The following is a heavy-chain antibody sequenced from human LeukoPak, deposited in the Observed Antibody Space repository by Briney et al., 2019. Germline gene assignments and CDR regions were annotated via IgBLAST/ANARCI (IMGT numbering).Heavy chain of an antibody. CDR2: ISGSGGST. CDR3: AKDYIGGVAGSLDY. J-gene: IGHJ4*02. D-gene: IGHD6-19*01. V-gene: IGHV3-23*01. Sequence: PGGSLRLSCAASGFTFSSYAMSWVRQAPGKGLEWVSAISGSGGSTYYADSVKGRFTISRDNSKNTLYLQMNSLRAEDTAVYYCAKDYIGGVAGSLDYWGQGTLVTVSS. CDR1: GFTFSSYA.